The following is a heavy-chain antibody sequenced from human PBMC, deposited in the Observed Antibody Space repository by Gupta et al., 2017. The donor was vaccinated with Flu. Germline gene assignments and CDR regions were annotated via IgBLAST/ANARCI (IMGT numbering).Heavy chain of an antibody. CDR2: ISSSSSYI. CDR3: ARCSSSLTPGQNYYYYGMDV. Sequence: EVQLVESGGGLVKPGGSLRLSCVVSGFTFSSYSMNWVRQAPGKGLEWVSSISSSSSYIYYADSVKGRVTVSRDNAENSVYLQMNSLRAEDTAVYYCARCSSSLTPGQNYYYYGMDVWGQGITVTVSS. CDR1: GFTFSSYS. D-gene: IGHD6-6*01. V-gene: IGHV3-21*01. J-gene: IGHJ6*02.